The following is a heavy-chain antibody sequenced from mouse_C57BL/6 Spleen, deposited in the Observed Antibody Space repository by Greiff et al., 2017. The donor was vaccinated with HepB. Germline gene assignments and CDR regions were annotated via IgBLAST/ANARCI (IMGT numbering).Heavy chain of an antibody. J-gene: IGHJ4*01. Sequence: EVKVVESGGGLVKPGGSLKLSCAASGFTFSSYTMSWVRQTPEKRLEWVATISGGGGNTYYPDSVKGRFTISRDNAKNTLYLQMSSLRSEDTALYYCARHHYDYDAMDYWGQGTSVTVSS. D-gene: IGHD1-1*02. CDR1: GFTFSSYT. CDR2: ISGGGGNT. V-gene: IGHV5-9*01. CDR3: ARHHYDYDAMDY.